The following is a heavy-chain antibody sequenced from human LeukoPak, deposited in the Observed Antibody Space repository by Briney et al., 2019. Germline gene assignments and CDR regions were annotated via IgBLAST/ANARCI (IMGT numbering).Heavy chain of an antibody. D-gene: IGHD2-8*01. V-gene: IGHV1-18*01. CDR2: ISGYNGYT. Sequence: ASVKVSCKAFGYTFISYGVTWVRQAPGQGLEWMGWISGYNGYTNYAQNFQDRVTMTTDASTNTAYMELRSLRSDDTAVYYCARLGYCTNGVCYRKHNRLDPWGQGTLVTVSP. CDR1: GYTFISYG. J-gene: IGHJ5*02. CDR3: ARLGYCTNGVCYRKHNRLDP.